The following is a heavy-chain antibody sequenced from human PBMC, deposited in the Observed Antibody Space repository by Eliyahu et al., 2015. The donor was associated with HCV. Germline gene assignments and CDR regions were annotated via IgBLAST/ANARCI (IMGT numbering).Heavy chain of an antibody. CDR1: GFTFRSXA. V-gene: IGHV3-23*01. CDR2: IGGSGGST. CDR3: AKGSDGDNFGDFDY. J-gene: IGHJ4*02. Sequence: EVQLLESGGGLVQPGGSLRLSCAASGFTFRSXAMGWVRQAPGKGLEWVSAIGGSGGSTYYADSVQGRFTISRDNSKNTLYLQMNSLRAEDTAVYYCAKGSDGDNFGDFDYWGQGTLVTVSS. D-gene: IGHD5-24*01.